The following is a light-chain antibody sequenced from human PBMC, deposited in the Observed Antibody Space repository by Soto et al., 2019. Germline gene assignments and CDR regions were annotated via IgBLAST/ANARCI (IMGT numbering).Light chain of an antibody. CDR3: QQRSNWPRT. Sequence: EIVLTQSPATLSLSPGERATLSYRASQSVNSYLARYQQKPGQAPRLLIYDASNRATGIPARFSGSGSGTDFTLTISSLEPEDFAVYYCQQRSNWPRTFGQGTKVEIK. CDR1: QSVNSY. J-gene: IGKJ1*01. CDR2: DAS. V-gene: IGKV3-11*01.